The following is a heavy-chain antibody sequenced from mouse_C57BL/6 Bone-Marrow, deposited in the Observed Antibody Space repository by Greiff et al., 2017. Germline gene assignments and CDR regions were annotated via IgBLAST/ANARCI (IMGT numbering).Heavy chain of an antibody. D-gene: IGHD2-3*01. J-gene: IGHJ4*01. CDR3: ASNDGYYVWAMDY. CDR2: IYPGSGST. CDR1: GYTFTSYW. Sequence: QVQLQQPGAELVKPGASVKMSCKASGYTFTSYWITWVKQRPGQGLEWIGDIYPGSGSTNYNEKFKSKATLTVDTSATTAYMQLSSLTCEDSAVYYCASNDGYYVWAMDYWGQGTSVSVSS. V-gene: IGHV1-55*01.